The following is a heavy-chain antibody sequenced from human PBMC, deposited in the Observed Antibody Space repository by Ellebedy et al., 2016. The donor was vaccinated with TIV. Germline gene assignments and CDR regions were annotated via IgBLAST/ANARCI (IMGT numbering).Heavy chain of an antibody. J-gene: IGHJ4*02. CDR3: ARFSGSYGGFDY. Sequence: PGGSLRLSCQGSGYNFASYWISWVRQVPGRGLESMGRIDPSDSYTNYSPSFQGHVTISADKSLSTAYLQWNSLKASDTAFYYCARFSGSYGGFDYWGQGTQVTVSS. CDR2: IDPSDSYT. V-gene: IGHV5-10-1*01. D-gene: IGHD1-26*01. CDR1: GYNFASYW.